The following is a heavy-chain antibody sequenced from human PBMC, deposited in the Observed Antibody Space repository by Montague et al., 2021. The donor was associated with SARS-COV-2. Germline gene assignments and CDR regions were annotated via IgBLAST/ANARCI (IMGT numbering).Heavy chain of an antibody. D-gene: IGHD6-13*01. CDR3: ASGRMVPYSSSWTTLYYYYGMDV. CDR2: TYYRSKWYN. CDR1: GDSVSSNSAA. J-gene: IGHJ6*02. Sequence: CAISGDSVSSNSAAWSWIRQSPSRGPEWLGRTYYRSKWYNDYAVSVKSXITINPDTSKNQFSLQLNSVTPEDTAVYYCASGRMVPYSSSWTTLYYYYGMDVWGQGTTVTVSS. V-gene: IGHV6-1*01.